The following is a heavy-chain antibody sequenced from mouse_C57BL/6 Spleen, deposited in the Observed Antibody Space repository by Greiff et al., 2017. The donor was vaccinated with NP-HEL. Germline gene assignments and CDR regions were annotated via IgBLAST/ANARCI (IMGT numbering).Heavy chain of an antibody. CDR3: ARDYDYEFAY. CDR1: GYTFTSYW. J-gene: IGHJ3*01. D-gene: IGHD2-4*01. Sequence: QVQLQQSGAELVRPGTSVKLSCKASGYTFTSYWMHWVKQRPGQGLEWIGVIDPSDSYTNYNQKFKGKATLTVDTSSSTAYMQLSSLTSEDSAVYYCARDYDYEFAYWGQGTLVTVSA. V-gene: IGHV1-59*01. CDR2: IDPSDSYT.